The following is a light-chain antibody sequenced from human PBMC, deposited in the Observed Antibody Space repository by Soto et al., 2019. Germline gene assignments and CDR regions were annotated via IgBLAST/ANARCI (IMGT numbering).Light chain of an antibody. J-gene: IGLJ3*02. CDR3: RSYAGGNKLL. CDR1: SSDVGAYNS. Sequence: QSALTQPPSASGSPGQSVTFSCTGTSSDVGAYNSFSWYQQHSGKAPKLMIYEVNKRPSGVPDRFSGSKSGNTASLTVSGLKAEDEAGYYCRSYAGGNKLLFGGGTKVTVL. V-gene: IGLV2-8*01. CDR2: EVN.